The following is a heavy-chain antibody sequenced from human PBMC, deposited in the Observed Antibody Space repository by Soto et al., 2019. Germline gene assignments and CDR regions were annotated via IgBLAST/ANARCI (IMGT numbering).Heavy chain of an antibody. CDR2: IYYSGST. J-gene: IGHJ6*03. CDR3: ARTPSYYYMDV. CDR1: GGSISSYY. V-gene: IGHV4-59*01. Sequence: PSETLSLTCTVSGGSISSYYWSWIRQPPGKGLEWIGYIYYSGSTNYNPSLKSRVTISVDTSKNQFSLKLSSVTAADTAVYYCARTPSYYYMDVWGKGTTVTV.